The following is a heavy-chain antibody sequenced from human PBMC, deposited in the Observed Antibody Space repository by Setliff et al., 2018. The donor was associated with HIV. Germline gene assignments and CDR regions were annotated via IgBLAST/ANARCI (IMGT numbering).Heavy chain of an antibody. CDR2: IYSCGST. V-gene: IGHV3-66*03. CDR1: GFTVSSNY. D-gene: IGHD2-15*01. CDR3: AKDVCSGAYCYAYYYYGMDV. Sequence: GGSLRLSCAASGFTVSSNYVSWVRQAPGKGLEWVSVIYSCGSTYYVDSVKGRFTISRDNSKNTLYLQMNSLRVEDTAVYYCAKDVCSGAYCYAYYYYGMDVWGQGTMVTVSS. J-gene: IGHJ6*02.